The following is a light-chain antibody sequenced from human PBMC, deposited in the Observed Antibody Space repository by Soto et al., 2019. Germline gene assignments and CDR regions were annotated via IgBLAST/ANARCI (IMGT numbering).Light chain of an antibody. CDR3: QQRSNWPPLT. CDR1: QSVSNSY. CDR2: GAS. Sequence: EIVLTQSPGTLSLSPGERATLSCRAIQSVSNSYLAWYQQKPGQAPRLLMYGASNRATGIPDRFSGSGSGTDFTLTISSLEPEDFAVYYCQQRSNWPPLTFGGGTKVDIK. V-gene: IGKV3D-20*02. J-gene: IGKJ4*01.